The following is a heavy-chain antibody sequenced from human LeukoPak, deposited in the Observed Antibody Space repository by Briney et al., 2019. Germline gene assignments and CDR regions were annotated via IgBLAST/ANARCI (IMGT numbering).Heavy chain of an antibody. D-gene: IGHD3-3*01. V-gene: IGHV3-11*04. Sequence: PGGSLRLSCAASGFTFSDYYMSWIRQAPGKGLEWVSYISSSGSTIYYADSVKGRFTISRDNAKNSLYLQMNSLRAEDTAVYYCVISGLRFLEWSPGDYWGQGTLVTVSS. CDR3: VISGLRFLEWSPGDY. J-gene: IGHJ4*02. CDR2: ISSSGSTI. CDR1: GFTFSDYY.